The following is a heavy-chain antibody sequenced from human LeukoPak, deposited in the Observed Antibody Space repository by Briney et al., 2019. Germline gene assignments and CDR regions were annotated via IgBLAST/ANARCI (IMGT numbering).Heavy chain of an antibody. J-gene: IGHJ4*02. CDR3: ARPRSGSYSYYFDY. Sequence: SETLSLTCTVSGGSISSSSYYWGWMRQPPGKGREWIGSIYYSGSTYYNPSLKSRVTISVDTSKNQFSLKLSSVTAADTAVYYCARPRSGSYSYYFDYWGQGTLVTVSS. CDR2: IYYSGST. CDR1: GGSISSSSYY. D-gene: IGHD3-10*01. V-gene: IGHV4-39*01.